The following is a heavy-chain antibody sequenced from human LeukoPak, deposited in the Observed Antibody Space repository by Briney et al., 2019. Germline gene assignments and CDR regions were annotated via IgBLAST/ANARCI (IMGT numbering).Heavy chain of an antibody. Sequence: GESLKISCKGSGYSFTSYRIGWVRQMPGKGLEWMGIIYPGDSDTRYSPSFQGQVTISADKSISTAYLQWSSLKASDTAMYYCARQIYDSSGYYYPYFDYWGQGTLVTVSS. CDR1: GYSFTSYR. V-gene: IGHV5-51*01. J-gene: IGHJ4*02. CDR2: IYPGDSDT. D-gene: IGHD3-22*01. CDR3: ARQIYDSSGYYYPYFDY.